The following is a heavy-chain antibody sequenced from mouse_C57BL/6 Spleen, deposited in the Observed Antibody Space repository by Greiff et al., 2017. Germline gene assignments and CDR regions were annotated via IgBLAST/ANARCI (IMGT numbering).Heavy chain of an antibody. V-gene: IGHV1-15*01. CDR3: TREETRDYDAMDY. CDR1: GYTFTDYE. CDR2: IDPETGGT. J-gene: IGHJ4*01. Sequence: QVQLQQSGAELVRPGASVTLSCKASGYTFTDYEMHWVKQTPVHGLEWIGAIDPETGGTAYNQKFKGKAILTADKSSSTAYMELRSLTSEDSAVYYCTREETRDYDAMDYWGQGTSVTVSS.